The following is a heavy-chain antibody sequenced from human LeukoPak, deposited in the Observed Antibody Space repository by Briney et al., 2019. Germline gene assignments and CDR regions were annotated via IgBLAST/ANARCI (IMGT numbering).Heavy chain of an antibody. CDR2: ISHGGST. V-gene: IGHV4-31*03. CDR1: DGSISSSGYY. D-gene: IGHD1-14*01. CDR3: ARAELSHRGYHYGMDV. Sequence: PSETLSLTCSVSDGSISSSGYYWNWIRQHPGKLLERIGYISHGGSTYYNPSLKSRVIISADTSKNHLSPKLSSVTAADTAVYYCARAELSHRGYHYGMDVWGQGATVTVS. J-gene: IGHJ6*02.